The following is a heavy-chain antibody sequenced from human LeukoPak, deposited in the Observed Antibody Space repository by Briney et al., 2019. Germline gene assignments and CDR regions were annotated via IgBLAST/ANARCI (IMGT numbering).Heavy chain of an antibody. CDR1: GYTFTTCA. J-gene: IGHJ4*02. D-gene: IGHD2-15*01. Sequence: VASLKVSCTASGYTFTTCAISWVRQAPGQGLEWMGWISAYNGNTNYAQKLQGRVTMTTDTSTSTAYMELRSLRSDDTAVYYCARFDDSEIRVDYWGQGTLVTVSS. V-gene: IGHV1-18*01. CDR3: ARFDDSEIRVDY. CDR2: ISAYNGNT.